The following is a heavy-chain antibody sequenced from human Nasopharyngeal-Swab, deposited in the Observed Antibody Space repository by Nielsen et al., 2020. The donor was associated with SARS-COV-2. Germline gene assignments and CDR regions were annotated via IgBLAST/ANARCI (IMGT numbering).Heavy chain of an antibody. CDR1: GGSISSSSYY. D-gene: IGHD2-21*02. CDR2: IYYSGST. Sequence: SETLSLTCTVSGGSISSSSYYWGWIRQPPGKGLEWIGSIYYSGSTYYNPSLKSRVTISVDTSKNQFSLKLSSVTAADTAVYYCARTVVVATAIHGGDAFDIWGQGTMVTVSS. J-gene: IGHJ3*02. V-gene: IGHV4-39*07. CDR3: ARTVVVATAIHGGDAFDI.